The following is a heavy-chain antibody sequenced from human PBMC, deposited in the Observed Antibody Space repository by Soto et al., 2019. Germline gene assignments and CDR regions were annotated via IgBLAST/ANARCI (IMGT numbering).Heavy chain of an antibody. V-gene: IGHV1-18*04. CDR2: ISAYNGNT. D-gene: IGHD2-2*02. CDR3: ARAVVPAAIGGYYYYGMDV. CDR1: GYTFTSYG. Sequence: KVSCKASGYTFTSYGISWVRQAPGQGLEWMGWISAYNGNTNYAQKLQGRVTMTTDTSTSTAYMELRSLRSDDTAVYYCARAVVPAAIGGYYYYGMDVWGQGTTVTVSS. J-gene: IGHJ6*02.